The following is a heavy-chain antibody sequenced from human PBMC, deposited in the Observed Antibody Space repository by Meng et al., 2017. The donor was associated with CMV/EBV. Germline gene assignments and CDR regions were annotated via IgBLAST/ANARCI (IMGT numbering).Heavy chain of an antibody. D-gene: IGHD6-13*01. Sequence: QITLKVSRPTLVKPTQTLTLTCTFSGFPRSTSGLGVGWIRQPPGKALEWLALIYLDDDKRYSPSLKSRLTITKDTSKNQVVLTMTNMDPVDTATYYCAHRGRIAAAGTDWFDPWGQGTLVTVSS. CDR3: AHRGRIAAAGTDWFDP. CDR1: GFPRSTSGLG. J-gene: IGHJ5*02. CDR2: IYLDDDK. V-gene: IGHV2-5*02.